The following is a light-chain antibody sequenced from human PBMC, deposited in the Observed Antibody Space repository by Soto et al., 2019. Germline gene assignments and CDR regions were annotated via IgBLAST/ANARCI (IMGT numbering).Light chain of an antibody. CDR2: DAS. V-gene: IGKV3-11*01. CDR3: YQRSNWPLT. J-gene: IGKJ4*01. Sequence: EIVLTQSPATLSLSPGEGATLSCRASQSVSNYLAWYQQKPGQAPRLLIYDASNRATGIQASFSGSGSETDFTLTISSLETEEFAVFFWYQRSNWPLTFGGGTKVEIK. CDR1: QSVSNY.